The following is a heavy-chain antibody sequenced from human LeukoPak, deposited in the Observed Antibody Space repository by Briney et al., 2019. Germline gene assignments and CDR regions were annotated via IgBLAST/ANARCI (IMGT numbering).Heavy chain of an antibody. Sequence: PSETLSLTCTVSGGSISSYYWSWIRQPPGKGLEWIGYIYYSGSTNYNPSLKSRVTISVDTSKNQFSLKLSSVTAADTAVYYRARVRVPAVIYYGMDVWGQGTTVTVSS. CDR2: IYYSGST. J-gene: IGHJ6*02. V-gene: IGHV4-59*01. CDR1: GGSISSYY. D-gene: IGHD2-2*01. CDR3: ARVRVPAVIYYGMDV.